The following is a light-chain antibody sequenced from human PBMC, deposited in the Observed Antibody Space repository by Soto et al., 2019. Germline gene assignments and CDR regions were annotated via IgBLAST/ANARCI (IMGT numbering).Light chain of an antibody. J-gene: IGLJ3*02. Sequence: QSALTQPASVSGSPGQAITISCTGTSSDIGGYKYVSWYQQYPGKAPQLIIYEVSNRPSGVSNRFSGSKSGNTASLTISGLQVEDEADYYCAAWDDSLSAWVFGGGTKLTVL. V-gene: IGLV2-14*01. CDR2: EVS. CDR3: AAWDDSLSAWV. CDR1: SSDIGGYKY.